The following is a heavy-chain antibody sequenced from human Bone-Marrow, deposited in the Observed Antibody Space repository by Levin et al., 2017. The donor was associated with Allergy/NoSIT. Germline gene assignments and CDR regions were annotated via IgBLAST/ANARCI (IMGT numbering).Heavy chain of an antibody. V-gene: IGHV3-9*01. D-gene: IGHD1-1*01. Sequence: PGGSLRLSCAASGFTFDDYAMYWVRRGPGKGLEWVSKISWNSLSVEYADSVKGRFTISRDNAKNSLYLQMTSLRPEDTALYFCAKDIGRGKTQHGMDVWGQGTTVTVSS. CDR2: ISWNSLSV. CDR3: AKDIGRGKTQHGMDV. J-gene: IGHJ6*02. CDR1: GFTFDDYA.